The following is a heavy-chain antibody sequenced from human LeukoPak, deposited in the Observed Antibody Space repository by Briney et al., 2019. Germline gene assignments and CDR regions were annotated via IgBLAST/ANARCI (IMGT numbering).Heavy chain of an antibody. CDR3: ARDQSANWFDP. CDR2: INPNSGGT. CDR1: GYTFTGYY. Sequence: ASVKVSCKASGYTFTGYYMHWVRQAPGQGPEWMGWINPNSGGTKYAQKFQGRVTMTRDTSIITAYMELSRLRSDDTAVYYCARDQSANWFDPWGQGTLVTVSS. V-gene: IGHV1-2*02. J-gene: IGHJ5*02.